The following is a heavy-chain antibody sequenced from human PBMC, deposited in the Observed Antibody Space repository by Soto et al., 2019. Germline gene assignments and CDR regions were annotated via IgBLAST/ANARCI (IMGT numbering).Heavy chain of an antibody. J-gene: IGHJ4*02. Sequence: SETLSLTCAVSGGSISSSNWWSWVRQPPGKGLEWIGKIYHSGSTNYNPSLKSRVTISIDKSKNQFSLKLSSVTAADTAVYYCARSGAYYDILTGPERDYWGQGTLVTVS. D-gene: IGHD3-9*01. V-gene: IGHV4-4*02. CDR1: GGSISSSNW. CDR3: ARSGAYYDILTGPERDY. CDR2: IYHSGST.